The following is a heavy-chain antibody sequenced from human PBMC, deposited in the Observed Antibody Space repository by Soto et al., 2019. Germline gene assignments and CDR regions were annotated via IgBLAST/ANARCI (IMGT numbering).Heavy chain of an antibody. J-gene: IGHJ4*02. Sequence: QVHLVQSGAEVKKPGSSVKVSCKTSGGTFSDLAFRWVRQAPRQWLEWVGGFIRLFGTPNYAREFQGRVSISADESSNTVYMELRSLRSEDTAVYYCASERVAEMATGGYFDNWGQGTLFTVSS. CDR2: FIRLFGTP. CDR3: ASERVAEMATGGYFDN. V-gene: IGHV1-69*01. D-gene: IGHD5-12*01. CDR1: GGTFSDLA.